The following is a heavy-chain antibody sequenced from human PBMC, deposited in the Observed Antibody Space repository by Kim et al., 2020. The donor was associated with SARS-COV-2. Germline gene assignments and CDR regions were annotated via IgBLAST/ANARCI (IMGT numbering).Heavy chain of an antibody. Sequence: GGSLRLSCSASGFIFSDYAIHFFRPCLGPFLASVSATTRRGDGSFYLASVEGRFTVSRDNSKNTLYLQMSSLRPEDTSVYYCVRYGRDYGAVHWGQGTLVTVSS. D-gene: IGHD3-10*01. V-gene: IGHV3-64D*06. CDR2: TTRRGDGS. CDR3: VRYGRDYGAVH. CDR1: GFIFSDYA. J-gene: IGHJ4*02.